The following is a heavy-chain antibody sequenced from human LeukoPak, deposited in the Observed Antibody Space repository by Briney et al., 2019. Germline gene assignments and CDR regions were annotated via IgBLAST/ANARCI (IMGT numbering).Heavy chain of an antibody. J-gene: IGHJ4*02. V-gene: IGHV6-1*01. CDR2: TYYRSKWFN. D-gene: IGHD5-24*01. Sequence: SQTLSLTCAISGDSVSSNSAAWNWLRQSPSRGLEWLGRTYYRSKWFNGYAVSVKSRITIKPDTSKNQFSLQLNSVTPEDTAVYYCARSDGSLDYWGQGILVTVSS. CDR3: ARSDGSLDY. CDR1: GDSVSSNSAA.